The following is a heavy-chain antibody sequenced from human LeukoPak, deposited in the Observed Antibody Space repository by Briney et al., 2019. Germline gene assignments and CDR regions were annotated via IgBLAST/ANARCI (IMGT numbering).Heavy chain of an antibody. CDR3: ATDRFLH. J-gene: IGHJ4*02. CDR1: GYTLTELS. Sequence: ASVKVSCKVSGYTLTELSMHWVRQAPGKGLEWMGGFDPEDGETIYAQKFQGRVTMTKDTSTDTAYMELSSLRSEDTAVYYCATDRFLHWGQGTLVTVSS. V-gene: IGHV1-24*01. CDR2: FDPEDGET. D-gene: IGHD2/OR15-2a*01.